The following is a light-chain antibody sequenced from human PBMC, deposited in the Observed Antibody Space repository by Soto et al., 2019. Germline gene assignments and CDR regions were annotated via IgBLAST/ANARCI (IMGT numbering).Light chain of an antibody. Sequence: QSALTQPPSASGSPGQSVTISCTGTSSDVGAYKYVSWYQQYPGKAPKLTIYEVSKRPSGVPDRFSGYKSGNATSLTVSGLQAVDGADSHCASYVGSNIWVFGGGTLLNVL. CDR3: ASYVGSNIWV. CDR1: SSDVGAYKY. V-gene: IGLV2-8*01. CDR2: EVS. J-gene: IGLJ3*02.